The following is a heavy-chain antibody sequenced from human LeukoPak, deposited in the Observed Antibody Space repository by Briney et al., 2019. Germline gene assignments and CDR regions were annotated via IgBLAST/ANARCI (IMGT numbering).Heavy chain of an antibody. Sequence: GGSPGLSCAASGFTFSSYAMSWVRQAPGKGLEWVSSIGGSGGTYYADSVKGRFTISRDNSKNTLYLQMNSLRAEDTAVYYCAKVETAAAATLRGFDYWGQGTLVTVSS. D-gene: IGHD6-13*01. CDR2: IGGSGGT. J-gene: IGHJ4*02. CDR1: GFTFSSYA. CDR3: AKVETAAAATLRGFDY. V-gene: IGHV3-23*01.